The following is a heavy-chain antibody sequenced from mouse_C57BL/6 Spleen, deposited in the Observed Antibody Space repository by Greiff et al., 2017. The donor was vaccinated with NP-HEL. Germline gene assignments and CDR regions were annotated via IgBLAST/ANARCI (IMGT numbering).Heavy chain of an antibody. CDR3: ARRVGPYYFDY. CDR1: GYSFTGYY. CDR2: INPSTGGT. V-gene: IGHV1-42*01. Sequence: VQLKESGPELVKPGASVKISCKASGYSFTGYYMNWVKQSPEKSLEWIGEINPSTGGTTYNQKFKAKATLTVDKSSSTAYMQLKSLTSEDSAVYYCARRVGPYYFDYWGQGTTLTVSS. D-gene: IGHD4-1*01. J-gene: IGHJ2*01.